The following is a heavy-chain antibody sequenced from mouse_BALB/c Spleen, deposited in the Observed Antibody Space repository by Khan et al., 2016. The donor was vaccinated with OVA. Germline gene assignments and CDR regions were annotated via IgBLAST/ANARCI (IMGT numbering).Heavy chain of an antibody. CDR3: ARSVTITTVVATDFDY. Sequence: EVQLQESGPGLVNPSQSLSLTCTVTGYSITSDYAWNWIRQFPGNKLEWMGYISYSGRTSYNPSLKSRIYITRDTSKNQVFLQLTSVTTEDTASYFCARSVTITTVVATDFDYWGQGTTLTVSS. J-gene: IGHJ2*01. CDR2: ISYSGRT. V-gene: IGHV3-2*02. CDR1: GYSITSDYA. D-gene: IGHD1-1*01.